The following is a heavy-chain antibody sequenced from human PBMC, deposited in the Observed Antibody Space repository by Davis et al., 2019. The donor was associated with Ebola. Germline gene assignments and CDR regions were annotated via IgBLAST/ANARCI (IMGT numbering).Heavy chain of an antibody. CDR2: IPYRGIT. CDR3: VRDVYQWVSGLTTGYDTCYFDY. Sequence: PSETLSLTCTVSGDSISTSSHYWGWIRQPPGKGLEWIGSIPYRGITFYNPSLKSRVIMSVDTSKTQFSLKLSSVTAADTAVYYCVRDVYQWVSGLTTGYDTCYFDYWGQGTLVTVSS. CDR1: GDSISTSSHY. D-gene: IGHD3-9*01. V-gene: IGHV4-39*07. J-gene: IGHJ4*02.